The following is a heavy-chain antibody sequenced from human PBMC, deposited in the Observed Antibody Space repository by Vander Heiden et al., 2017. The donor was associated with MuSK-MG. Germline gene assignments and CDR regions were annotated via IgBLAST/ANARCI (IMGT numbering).Heavy chain of an antibody. V-gene: IGHV4-59*08. D-gene: IGHD2-8*02. Sequence: QVHLQESGPGLVKPSEPLSLTCSSPSGFISSYHWCWIRQPPGKGLEWIGYISNSGRTKYRPSLKSRLTISVDTSKDHFSLKLDSVTAADTAIYYCARLVRGDFDHTGEVVDVWGQGITVIVS. CDR3: ARLVRGDFDHTGEVVDV. CDR1: SGFISSYH. CDR2: ISNSGRT. J-gene: IGHJ6*02.